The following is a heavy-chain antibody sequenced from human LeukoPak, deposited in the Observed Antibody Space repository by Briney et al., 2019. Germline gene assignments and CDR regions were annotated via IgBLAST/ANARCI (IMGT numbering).Heavy chain of an antibody. D-gene: IGHD5-24*01. CDR2: IYYSGST. CDR3: ARGRWLQTDAFDI. V-gene: IGHV4-59*01. Sequence: SETLSLTCTVSGGSISSYYWSWIRQPPGKGLEWIGYIYYSGSTNYNPSLKSRVTISVDTSKNQFSLKLSSVTAADTAVYYCARGRWLQTDAFDIWGQGTMVTVSS. J-gene: IGHJ3*02. CDR1: GGSISSYY.